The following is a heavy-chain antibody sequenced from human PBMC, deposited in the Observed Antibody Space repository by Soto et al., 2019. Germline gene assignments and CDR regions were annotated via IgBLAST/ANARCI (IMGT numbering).Heavy chain of an antibody. CDR3: AIDGYFDFYNWFDH. V-gene: IGHV3-23*01. CDR2: ISGSGGST. Sequence: XGSLILSCAASGFTFSSYAMSWVRQAPGKGLEWVSAISGSGGSTYYADSVKGRFTISRDNSKNTLYLQMNSLRAEDTAVYYCAIDGYFDFYNWFDHWGQGALVTVSS. J-gene: IGHJ5*02. D-gene: IGHD3-9*01. CDR1: GFTFSSYA.